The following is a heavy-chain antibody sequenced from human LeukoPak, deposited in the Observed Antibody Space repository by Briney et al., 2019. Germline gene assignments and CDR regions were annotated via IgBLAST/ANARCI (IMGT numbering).Heavy chain of an antibody. V-gene: IGHV4-59*01. CDR1: GGSITNYY. CDR3: ARGVTYGTSYEFFDY. D-gene: IGHD3-10*01. J-gene: IGHJ4*02. Sequence: PSETLSLTCTVSGGSITNYYWSWIRQPPGKRLECIGYIYYSGSTNYNPSLKSRVTISLHTSKNQFSLKLNSVTAADTAVYYCARGVTYGTSYEFFDYWGQGTLVTVSS. CDR2: IYYSGST.